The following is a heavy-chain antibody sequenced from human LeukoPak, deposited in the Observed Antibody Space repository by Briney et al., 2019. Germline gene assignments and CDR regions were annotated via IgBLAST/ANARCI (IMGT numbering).Heavy chain of an antibody. Sequence: SETLSLTCTVSGGSISSGSYYWSWIRQPAGKGLEWIGRIYTSGSTNYNPSLKSRVTISVDTSKNQFSLKLSSVTAADTAVYYCVSRTYYDFWSGYRGKDAFDIWGQGTMVTVSS. CDR3: VSRTYYDFWSGYRGKDAFDI. CDR1: GGSISSGSYY. D-gene: IGHD3-3*01. J-gene: IGHJ3*02. CDR2: IYTSGST. V-gene: IGHV4-61*02.